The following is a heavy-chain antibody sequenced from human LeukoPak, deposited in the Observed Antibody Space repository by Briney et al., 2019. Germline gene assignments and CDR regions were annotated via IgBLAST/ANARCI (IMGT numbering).Heavy chain of an antibody. CDR3: ASGGPRHTTVVTPRLVY. CDR2: INHSGST. J-gene: IGHJ4*02. D-gene: IGHD4-23*01. V-gene: IGHV4-39*07. CDR1: GGSISSSSYY. Sequence: SETLSLTCTVSGGSISSSSYYWSWIRQPPGKGLEWIGEINHSGSTNYNPSLKSRVTISVDTSKNQFSLKLSSVTAADTAVYYCASGGPRHTTVVTPRLVYWGQGTLVTVSS.